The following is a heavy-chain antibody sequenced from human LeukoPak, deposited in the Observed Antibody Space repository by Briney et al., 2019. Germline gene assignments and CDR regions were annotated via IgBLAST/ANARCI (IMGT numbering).Heavy chain of an antibody. J-gene: IGHJ4*02. CDR2: IYYSGST. D-gene: IGHD3-3*01. V-gene: IGHV4-59*01. CDR3: ARGSRISGGISCYFDY. CDR1: GGSISSYY. Sequence: PSETLSLTCTVSGGSISSYYWSWIRQPPGKGLEWIEYIYYSGSTNYNPSLKSRVTISVDTSKNQFSLKLSSVTAADTAVYYCARGSRISGGISCYFDYWGQGTLVTVSS.